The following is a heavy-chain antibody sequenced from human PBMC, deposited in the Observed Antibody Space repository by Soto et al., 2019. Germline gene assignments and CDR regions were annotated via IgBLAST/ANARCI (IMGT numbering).Heavy chain of an antibody. CDR1: GFTFSSYG. J-gene: IGHJ4*02. V-gene: IGHV3-33*01. CDR3: ARVGSYDFWTNFDY. Sequence: QVQLVESGGGVDQPGRSLRLSCAASGFTFSSYGMHWVRQAPGKGLEWVAVIWYDGSNKYYADSVKGRFTISRDNSKNTLYLQMNSLRAEDTAVYYCARVGSYDFWTNFDYWGQRTLVTVSS. CDR2: IWYDGSNK. D-gene: IGHD3-3*01.